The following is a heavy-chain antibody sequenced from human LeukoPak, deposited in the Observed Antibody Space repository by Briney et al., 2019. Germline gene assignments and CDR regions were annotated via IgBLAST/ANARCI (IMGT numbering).Heavy chain of an antibody. Sequence: GGSLRLSCAASGFTFSRHAMSWVRQGPGKGLEWVSTTGLNSVNTLCAESVQGRFSISRDNSKNTLDLQMDNLRVDDTAVYYCAKGDDIGKHPTRAYYFDTWGQGTLVTVSS. D-gene: IGHD5-24*01. CDR3: AKGDDIGKHPTRAYYFDT. V-gene: IGHV3-23*01. CDR1: GFTFSRHA. CDR2: TGLNSVNT. J-gene: IGHJ4*02.